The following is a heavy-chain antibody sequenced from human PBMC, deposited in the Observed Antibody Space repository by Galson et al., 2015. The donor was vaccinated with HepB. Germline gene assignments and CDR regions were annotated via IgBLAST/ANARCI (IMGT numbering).Heavy chain of an antibody. CDR3: ARGALVVAVGATQNNWFDP. Sequence: SVKVSCKASGYRFSTYSITWVRQAPGQGLEWMGWISPYNRDTKYARKFQGRVTMTTDTFTSTAYMELRSLRSDDTAVYYCARGALVVAVGATQNNWFDPWGRGTLVTVSS. V-gene: IGHV1-18*01. CDR2: ISPYNRDT. J-gene: IGHJ5*02. D-gene: IGHD2-15*01. CDR1: GYRFSTYS.